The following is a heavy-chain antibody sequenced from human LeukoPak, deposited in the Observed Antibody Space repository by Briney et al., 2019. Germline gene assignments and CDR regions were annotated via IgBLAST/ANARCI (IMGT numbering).Heavy chain of an antibody. CDR2: ISYDGSNK. CDR1: GFTFSSYA. Sequence: GGSLRLSCAASGFTFSSYAMHWVRQAPGKGLEWVAVISYDGSNKYYADSVKGRFTISRDNSKNTLYLQMNSLRAEDTAVYYCAREFRSNSGSYILSIDYWGQGTLVTVSS. CDR3: AREFRSNSGSYILSIDY. J-gene: IGHJ4*02. D-gene: IGHD1-26*01. V-gene: IGHV3-30-3*01.